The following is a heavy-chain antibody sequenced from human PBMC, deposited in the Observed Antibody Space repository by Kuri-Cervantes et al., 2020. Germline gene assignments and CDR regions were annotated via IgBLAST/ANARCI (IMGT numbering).Heavy chain of an antibody. J-gene: IGHJ3*02. V-gene: IGHV4-34*01. CDR2: INHSGST. CDR3: ARVWGRRPRSGGWPARLDAFDI. CDR1: GGSFSDHY. Sequence: ESLKISCAVYGGSFSDHYWSWIRQPPGKGLECIGEINHSGSTNYNPSLKSRVTISVDTPKNQFSLKLSSVTAADTAVYYCARVWGRRPRSGGWPARLDAFDIWGQGTMVTVS. D-gene: IGHD2-15*01.